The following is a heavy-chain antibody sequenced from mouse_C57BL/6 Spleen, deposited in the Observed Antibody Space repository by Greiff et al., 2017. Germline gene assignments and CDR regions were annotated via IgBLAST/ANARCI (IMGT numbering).Heavy chain of an antibody. CDR2: IRNKANGYTT. D-gene: IGHD1-1*01. CDR1: GFTFTDYY. V-gene: IGHV7-3*01. CDR3: ARYYYGSSPYAMDY. Sequence: EVMLVESGGGLVQPGGSLSLSCAASGFTFTDYYMSWVRQPPGKALEWLGFIRNKANGYTTEYSASVKGRFTISRDNSQSILYLQMNALRAEDSATYYCARYYYGSSPYAMDYWGQGTSVTVSS. J-gene: IGHJ4*01.